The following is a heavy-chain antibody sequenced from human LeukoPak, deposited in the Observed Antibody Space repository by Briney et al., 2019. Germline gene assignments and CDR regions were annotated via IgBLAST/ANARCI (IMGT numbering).Heavy chain of an antibody. D-gene: IGHD2-21*02. Sequence: GASVKVSCKASGYTFTSYGISWVRQAPGQGLEWMGWISAYNGNTNYAQKLQGRVTMTTDTSTSTAYMELRSLRSDDTAVYYCARDLGLLGDSPERARFDYWGQGTLVTVSS. CDR3: ARDLGLLGDSPERARFDY. CDR2: ISAYNGNT. CDR1: GYTFTSYG. J-gene: IGHJ4*02. V-gene: IGHV1-18*01.